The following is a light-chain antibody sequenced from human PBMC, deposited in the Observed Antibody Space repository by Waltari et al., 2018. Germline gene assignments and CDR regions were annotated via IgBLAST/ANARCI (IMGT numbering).Light chain of an antibody. V-gene: IGLV1-36*01. Sequence: QSVLTQPPSVSEAPRQRVTISCSGSSSNIGNNAVNWYQQLPGKAPKLLIYYDDLLPSGGFDRFSGSKAGTSASLAISGLQSEDEADYYCAAWDDSLNGVVFGGGTKLTVL. CDR2: YDD. J-gene: IGLJ2*01. CDR1: SSNIGNNA. CDR3: AAWDDSLNGVV.